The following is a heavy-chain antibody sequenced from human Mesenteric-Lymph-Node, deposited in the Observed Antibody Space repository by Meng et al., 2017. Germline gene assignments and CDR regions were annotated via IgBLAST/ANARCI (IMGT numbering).Heavy chain of an antibody. J-gene: IGHJ3*01. V-gene: IGHV3-72*01. CDR1: GITFSDVH. D-gene: IGHD5-12*01. CDR2: IRTKSNSYST. Sequence: GGSLRLSCASSGITFSDVHMDWVRQAPGKGLEWVGRIRTKSNSYSTEYAASVGGRFTVSRDDSQNLLYLQMNSLKTEDTAMYYCAIVGGYSGGSSVFDFWGQGTMVTVSS. CDR3: AIVGGYSGGSSVFDF.